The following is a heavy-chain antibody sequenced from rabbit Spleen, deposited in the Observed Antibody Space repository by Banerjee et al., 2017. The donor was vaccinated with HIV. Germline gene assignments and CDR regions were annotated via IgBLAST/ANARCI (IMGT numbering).Heavy chain of an antibody. CDR3: ARDGYDHNKRCYFDL. Sequence: QEQLVESGGDLVKPGASLTLTCTGSGFSVSSDYYMCWVRQAPGKGLEWIACINSYTGRPVYASWTKGPFTISKGASTTVTLRMTRLTAADTATHFCARDGYDHNKRCYFDLWGPGTLVTVS. CDR1: GFSVSSDYY. J-gene: IGHJ4*01. CDR2: INSYTGRP. V-gene: IGHV1S45*01. D-gene: IGHD6-1*01.